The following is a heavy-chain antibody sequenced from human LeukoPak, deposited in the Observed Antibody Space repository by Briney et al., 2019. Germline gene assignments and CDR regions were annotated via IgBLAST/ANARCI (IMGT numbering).Heavy chain of an antibody. J-gene: IGHJ4*02. CDR1: GFTFSDYY. Sequence: GGSLRLSCAASGFTFSDYYMSWIRQAPGKGLEWVSAISGSGGRTYYADSVKGRFTITRDNSKNTLYLQMNSLRAEDTAVYYCAKSRAVTTASVDYWGQGTLVTVSS. CDR3: AKSRAVTTASVDY. V-gene: IGHV3-23*01. CDR2: ISGSGGRT. D-gene: IGHD4-17*01.